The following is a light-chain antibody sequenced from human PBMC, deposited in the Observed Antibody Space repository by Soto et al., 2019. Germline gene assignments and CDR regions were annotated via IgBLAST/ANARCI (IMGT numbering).Light chain of an antibody. V-gene: IGKV3-20*01. CDR1: QSVSNK. J-gene: IGKJ1*01. Sequence: IEMTQSPVTLSVSPGERATLSCRASQSVSNKLAWYQQKPGQAPRLLMYGASTRATGAPDRFSGSGSGTDFTLTISRLEPEDFAVYYCQQYGSSGTFGQGTKVDVK. CDR3: QQYGSSGT. CDR2: GAS.